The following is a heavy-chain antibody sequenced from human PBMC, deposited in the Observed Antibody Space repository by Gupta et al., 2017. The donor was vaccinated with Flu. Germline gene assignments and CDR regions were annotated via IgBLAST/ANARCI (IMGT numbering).Heavy chain of an antibody. D-gene: IGHD2-21*01. Sequence: EVQLVESGGVLVQPGGSLRLSCAASGVTFSSYLMSWVRQPHGKGLEWVANIKQDGSEKFYVDAVKGRFTIARDNAKNSLYLQMNGLRAEDTAVYYCARGSSCGGDCYPGPVDYWGQGTLATVSS. J-gene: IGHJ4*02. CDR2: IKQDGSEK. V-gene: IGHV3-7*01. CDR1: GVTFSSYL. CDR3: ARGSSCGGDCYPGPVDY.